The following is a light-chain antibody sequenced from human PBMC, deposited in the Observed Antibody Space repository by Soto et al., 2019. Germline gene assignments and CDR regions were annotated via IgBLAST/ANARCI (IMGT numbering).Light chain of an antibody. Sequence: QSALSQPASVSGSRGQSITISCTGTSSDVGNYNLVSWHQQYPGKAPKLMIFEDTKRPSGVSHRFSGSKSGNTASLTIAGLQPEDAADYYCCSYAGSSTMTFGGGTQLTVL. J-gene: IGLJ7*01. V-gene: IGLV2-23*01. CDR1: SSDVGNYNL. CDR3: CSYAGSSTMT. CDR2: EDT.